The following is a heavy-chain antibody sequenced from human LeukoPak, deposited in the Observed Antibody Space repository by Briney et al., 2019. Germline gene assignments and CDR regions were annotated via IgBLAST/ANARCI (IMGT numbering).Heavy chain of an antibody. Sequence: SETLSLTCTVSGGSISSYYWSWIRQPPGKGREGIGYIYYSGRTNYPPSLNSRLTISVDTSKHQFSLQLSSVTAADTAVYYCARGPHISPLANWGQGTLVTVSS. CDR2: IYYSGRT. CDR1: GGSISSYY. J-gene: IGHJ4*02. D-gene: IGHD3-3*02. V-gene: IGHV4-59*12. CDR3: ARGPHISPLAN.